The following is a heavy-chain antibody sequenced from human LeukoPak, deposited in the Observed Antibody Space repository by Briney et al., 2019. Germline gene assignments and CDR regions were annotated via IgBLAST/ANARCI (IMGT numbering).Heavy chain of an antibody. Sequence: PSETLSLTCAVSGGSISSGGYSWSWIRQPPGKGLEWIGYIYHSGSTYYNPSLKSRVIISVDTSKNQFSLKLSSVTAADTAVYYCARGYDPRGYYYMDVWGKGTTVTVSS. J-gene: IGHJ6*03. D-gene: IGHD3-3*01. CDR1: GGSISSGGYS. CDR3: ARGYDPRGYYYMDV. CDR2: IYHSGST. V-gene: IGHV4-30-2*01.